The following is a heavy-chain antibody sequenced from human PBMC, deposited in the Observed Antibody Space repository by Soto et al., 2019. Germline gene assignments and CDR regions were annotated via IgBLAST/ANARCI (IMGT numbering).Heavy chain of an antibody. Sequence: EVQLLESGGDLVQPGGSLRLSCAASGLNFNDYAMTWVRQAPGKGLEWVSSVSTRGDITYYSDSVKGRFTISRDNSKNTLFLHMNSLRSAATALYYCPRGDRGSSGSPSRYSYSGLDVWGQGTTVTVSS. D-gene: IGHD2-15*01. J-gene: IGHJ6*02. V-gene: IGHV3-23*01. CDR2: VSTRGDIT. CDR3: PRGDRGSSGSPSRYSYSGLDV. CDR1: GLNFNDYA.